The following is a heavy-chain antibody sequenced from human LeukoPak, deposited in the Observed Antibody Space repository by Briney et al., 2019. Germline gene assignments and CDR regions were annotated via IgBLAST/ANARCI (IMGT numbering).Heavy chain of an antibody. V-gene: IGHV3-21*05. Sequence: GGSLRLSCAASGFTFSNSWMTWVRLAPGKGLEWVSHIRSNGDDIRYADFVEGRFTISRDDAKNSLFLQMNSLRAEDTAVYYCARDKDWAFDSWGQGTLVTVSS. D-gene: IGHD3/OR15-3a*01. CDR3: ARDKDWAFDS. CDR2: IRSNGDDI. CDR1: GFTFSNSW. J-gene: IGHJ4*02.